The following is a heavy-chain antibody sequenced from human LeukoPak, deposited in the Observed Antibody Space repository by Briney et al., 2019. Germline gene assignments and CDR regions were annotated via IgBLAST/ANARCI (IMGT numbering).Heavy chain of an antibody. Sequence: SETLSLTCTVSGGSISSSSYYWGWIRQPPGKGLEWIGSIYYSGSTYYNPSLKSRVTISVDTSKNQFSLRLNSVTAADTAMYYCAKSGGYGLIDYWGQGTRVTVSS. D-gene: IGHD1-26*01. V-gene: IGHV4-39*07. J-gene: IGHJ4*02. CDR3: AKSGGYGLIDY. CDR2: IYYSGST. CDR1: GGSISSSSYY.